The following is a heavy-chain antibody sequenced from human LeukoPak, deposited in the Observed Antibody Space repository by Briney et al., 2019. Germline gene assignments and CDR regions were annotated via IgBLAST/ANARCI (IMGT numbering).Heavy chain of an antibody. J-gene: IGHJ3*02. V-gene: IGHV4-59*01. D-gene: IGHD3-22*01. Sequence: SETLSLTCTVSGGSISTYYWSWIRQPPGKGLEWIGYIYDSGSTNYNPSLKSRVTISVDTSKNQFSLKLSSVTAADTAVFYCASLTTADAFDIWGQGTMVTVSS. CDR3: ASLTTADAFDI. CDR2: IYDSGST. CDR1: GGSISTYY.